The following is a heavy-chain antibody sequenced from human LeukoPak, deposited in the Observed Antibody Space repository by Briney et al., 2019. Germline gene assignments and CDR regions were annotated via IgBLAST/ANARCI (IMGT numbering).Heavy chain of an antibody. D-gene: IGHD3-22*01. CDR1: GDSITSGSYY. CDR2: IYSDGDT. V-gene: IGHV4-39*07. CDR3: ARDSGFWLY. Sequence: SETLSHTCTVSGDSITSGSYYWGWIRQTPGKRLEWIGNIYSDGDTSFNPSLKSRIAMSVDTSKNQFSLRLNSVTAADTAVYFCARDSGFWLYWGQGILVSVSS. J-gene: IGHJ4*02.